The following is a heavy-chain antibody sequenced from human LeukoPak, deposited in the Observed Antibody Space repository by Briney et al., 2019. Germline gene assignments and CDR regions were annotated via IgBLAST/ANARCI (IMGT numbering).Heavy chain of an antibody. CDR1: GGSISSGGYY. D-gene: IGHD3-22*01. Sequence: SETLSLTCTVSGGSISSGGYYWSWIRQHPGKGLEWIGYIYYSGSTYYNPSLKGRVTISVDTSKNQFSLKLSSVTAADTAVYYCARLSNYYDSSGQYYFDYWGQGTLVTVSS. CDR3: ARLSNYYDSSGQYYFDY. V-gene: IGHV4-31*03. CDR2: IYYSGST. J-gene: IGHJ4*02.